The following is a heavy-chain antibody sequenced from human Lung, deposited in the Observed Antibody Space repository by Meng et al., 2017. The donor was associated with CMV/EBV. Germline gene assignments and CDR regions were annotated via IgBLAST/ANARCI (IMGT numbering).Heavy chain of an antibody. J-gene: IGHJ5*02. CDR3: AGDGRGSGKGGWLDP. CDR1: GFTFSNYA. CDR2: ISFDGSNK. Sequence: SGFTFSNYAMHWVRQAPGKGLEWVAIISFDGSNKVYADSVKGRFTISRDDSKNTVYLQMNSLRVEDTAVYYCAGDGRGSGKGGWLDPWGQGTLVTVSS. V-gene: IGHV3-30-3*01. D-gene: IGHD3-10*01.